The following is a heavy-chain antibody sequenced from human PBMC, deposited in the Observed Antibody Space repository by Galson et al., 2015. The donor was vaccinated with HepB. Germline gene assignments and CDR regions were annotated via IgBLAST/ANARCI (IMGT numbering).Heavy chain of an antibody. CDR2: ISSSSSYI. CDR3: ASEGWGAVAGNVPREDY. J-gene: IGHJ4*02. D-gene: IGHD6-19*01. CDR1: GFTFSSYS. Sequence: SLRLSCAASGFTFSSYSMNWVRQAPGKGLEWVSSISSSSSYIYYADSVKGRFTISRDNAKNSLYLQMNSLRAEDTAVYYCASEGWGAVAGNVPREDYWGQGTLVTVSS. V-gene: IGHV3-21*01.